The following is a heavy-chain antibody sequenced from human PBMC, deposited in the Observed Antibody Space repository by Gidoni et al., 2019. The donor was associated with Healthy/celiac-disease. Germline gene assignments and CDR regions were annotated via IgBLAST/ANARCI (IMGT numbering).Heavy chain of an antibody. CDR2: ISSSGSTI. CDR1: GFTFSSYE. CDR3: ARVAAPFDY. Sequence: EVQLVESGGGLVQPGGSLRLSCAASGFTFSSYEMNWVRQAPGKGLAWVSYISSSGSTIYYADSVKGRFTISRDNAKNSLYLQMNSLRAEDTAVYYCARVAAPFDYWGQGTLVTVSS. V-gene: IGHV3-48*03. D-gene: IGHD6-13*01. J-gene: IGHJ4*02.